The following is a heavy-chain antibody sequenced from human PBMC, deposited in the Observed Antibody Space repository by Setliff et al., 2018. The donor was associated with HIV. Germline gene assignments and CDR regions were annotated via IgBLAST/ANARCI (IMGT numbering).Heavy chain of an antibody. CDR3: ARQSTVAAAGFDF. D-gene: IGHD6-13*01. Sequence: ETLSLTCAVYGGSFSGHSWTWIRQPPGKGLEWIGEINRSGSANYNRSLKSRVTMSVDTSKKQFSLKLDSVTAADTAIYYCARQSTVAAAGFDFWGQGTLVTVSS. CDR1: GGSFSGHS. J-gene: IGHJ4*02. CDR2: INRSGSA. V-gene: IGHV4-34*01.